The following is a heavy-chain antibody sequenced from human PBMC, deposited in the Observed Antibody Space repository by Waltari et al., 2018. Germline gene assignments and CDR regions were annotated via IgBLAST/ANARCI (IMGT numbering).Heavy chain of an antibody. Sequence: QVQLVEAGGGVVQPGRSLRLSCAASGFTFSSYGMHWFRQAPGKGLEWVAVISYDGSNKYYADSVKGRFTISRDNSKNTLYLQMNSLRAEDTAVYYCAKTVSGGDSRDAFDIWGQGTMVTVSS. CDR3: AKTVSGGDSRDAFDI. J-gene: IGHJ3*02. D-gene: IGHD2-21*01. V-gene: IGHV3-30*18. CDR2: ISYDGSNK. CDR1: GFTFSSYG.